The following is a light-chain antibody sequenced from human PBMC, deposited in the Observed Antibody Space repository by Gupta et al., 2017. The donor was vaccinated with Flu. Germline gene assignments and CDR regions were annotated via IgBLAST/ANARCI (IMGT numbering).Light chain of an antibody. Sequence: EIVLTQSPGTLSLSPGERATLSCRASQSVSSSYLAWYQQKPGQAPRLLIFGASIRATGITDRFSGSGSGTDFTLIISRLEPEDFAVYYCQQYGSSLLTFGGGTKVEIK. CDR2: GAS. J-gene: IGKJ4*01. V-gene: IGKV3-20*01. CDR3: QQYGSSLLT. CDR1: QSVSSSY.